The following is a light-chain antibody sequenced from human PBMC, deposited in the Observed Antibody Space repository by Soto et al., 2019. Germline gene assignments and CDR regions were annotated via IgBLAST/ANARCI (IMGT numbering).Light chain of an antibody. Sequence: EIVMTQSPATLSVSPGERVTLSCRASQSVRSDLAWYQQKPGQAPRLLIYAASTRATDIPARFSGSGSGTEFTLAISSLQSEDFAVYYCQQYVNWPPTFTFGQGTKLEIK. V-gene: IGKV3D-15*01. J-gene: IGKJ2*01. CDR2: AAS. CDR1: QSVRSD. CDR3: QQYVNWPPTFT.